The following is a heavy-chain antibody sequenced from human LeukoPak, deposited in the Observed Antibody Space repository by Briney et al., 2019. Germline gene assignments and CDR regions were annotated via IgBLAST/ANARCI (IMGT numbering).Heavy chain of an antibody. CDR2: IIPILGIA. CDR1: GGTFSSYA. V-gene: IGHV1-69*04. CDR3: ATVSRGFDP. D-gene: IGHD3-16*02. J-gene: IGHJ5*02. Sequence: SVKVSCKASGGTFSSYAISGVGQAPGQGLEWMGRIIPILGIANYAQKFQGRVTLTADKSTSTAYMELSSLRSEDTAVYYCATVSRGFDPWGQGTLVTVSS.